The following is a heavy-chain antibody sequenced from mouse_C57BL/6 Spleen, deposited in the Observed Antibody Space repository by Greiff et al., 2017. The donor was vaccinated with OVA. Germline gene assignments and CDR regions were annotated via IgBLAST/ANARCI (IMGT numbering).Heavy chain of an antibody. V-gene: IGHV1-53*01. D-gene: IGHD2-4*01. J-gene: IGHJ2*01. CDR1: GYTFTSYW. Sequence: QVQLQQPGTELVKPGASVKLSCKASGYTFTSYWMHWVKQRPGQGLEWIGNITPSNGGNNNNEKYKSKATLTVDKSSSKAYMQLSSLTSEDSAVYYCARGEYDSYYVDYWGQGTTLTVSS. CDR2: ITPSNGGN. CDR3: ARGEYDSYYVDY.